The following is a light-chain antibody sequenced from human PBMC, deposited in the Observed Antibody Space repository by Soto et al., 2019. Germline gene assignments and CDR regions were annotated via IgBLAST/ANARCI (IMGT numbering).Light chain of an antibody. CDR3: QQYNNWPPWT. CDR1: QSVSRN. J-gene: IGKJ1*01. CDR2: GAS. Sequence: EIVMTQSPATLSVSPGERATLSCRASQSVSRNLAWYQQKPGQAPSLLIYGASTRATGIPARFSGSGSGTDFTLTISSLQSEDFAFYYCQQYNNWPPWTFGQGTKVEIK. V-gene: IGKV3-15*01.